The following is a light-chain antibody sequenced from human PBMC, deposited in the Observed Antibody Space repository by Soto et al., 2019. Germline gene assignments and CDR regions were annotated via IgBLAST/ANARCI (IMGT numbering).Light chain of an antibody. Sequence: IVLTQSPDTLSLSPGERATLSCRASQSVSSNYLAWYQQKLGQAPRLLIYDASRRATGIPDRFSGSGSGTDFTLTSSRLEPEDFVVYYCQQYGRSPTFGQGTKVDIK. CDR2: DAS. CDR1: QSVSSNY. V-gene: IGKV3-20*01. CDR3: QQYGRSPT. J-gene: IGKJ1*01.